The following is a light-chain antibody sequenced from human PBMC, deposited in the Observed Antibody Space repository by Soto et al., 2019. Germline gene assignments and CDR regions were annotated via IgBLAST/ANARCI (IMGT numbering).Light chain of an antibody. V-gene: IGKV3D-15*01. CDR3: QQYNNWPLT. Sequence: EIVMTQSPATLSVSPGERATLSCRASQCVSSNLAWYQQKPGQAPRLLIYGASTRATGIPARFSGSGSGTEFTLTISSLQSEEYAVYYCQQYNNWPLTFGPGTKVDSK. CDR1: QCVSSN. CDR2: GAS. J-gene: IGKJ3*01.